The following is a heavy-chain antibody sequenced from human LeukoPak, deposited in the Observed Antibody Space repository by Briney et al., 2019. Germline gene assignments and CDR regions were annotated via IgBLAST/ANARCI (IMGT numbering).Heavy chain of an antibody. CDR1: GGSISSYY. Sequence: SETLSLTCTVSGGSISSYYWSWIRQPAGKGLECIGRIYTSGSTNYNPSLKRRVTMSVDTSKNQFSLKLSSVTAADTAVYYWARDWRGGAIDYWGQGTLVTVSS. J-gene: IGHJ4*02. CDR3: ARDWRGGAIDY. D-gene: IGHD1-26*01. CDR2: IYTSGST. V-gene: IGHV4-4*07.